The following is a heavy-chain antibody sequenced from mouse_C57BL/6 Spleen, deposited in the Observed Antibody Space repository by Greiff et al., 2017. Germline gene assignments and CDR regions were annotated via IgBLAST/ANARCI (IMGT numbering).Heavy chain of an antibody. CDR2: IYPGSGST. Sequence: QVQLQQPGAELVKPGASVKMSCKASGYTFTSYWITWVKQRPGQGLEWIGDIYPGSGSTNYNEKFKSKATLTVDTSSSTAYMQLSSLTSADSAVDYCAAGYDGDYYAMDYWGQGTSVTVSS. D-gene: IGHD2-2*01. CDR3: AAGYDGDYYAMDY. V-gene: IGHV1-55*01. J-gene: IGHJ4*01. CDR1: GYTFTSYW.